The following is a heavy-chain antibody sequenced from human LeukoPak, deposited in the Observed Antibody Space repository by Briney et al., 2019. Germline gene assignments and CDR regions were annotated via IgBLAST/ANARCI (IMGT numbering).Heavy chain of an antibody. V-gene: IGHV3-7*01. CDR3: AGPLGVTKGNY. J-gene: IGHJ4*02. CDR1: GYSISSGYY. D-gene: IGHD3-10*01. Sequence: ETLSLTCAVSGYSISSGYYWGWIRQPPGKGLEWVANIKQDGSEKYYVDSVKGRFTISRDNAKNSLYPQMNSLRAEDTAVYYCAGPLGVTKGNYWGQGTLVTVSS. CDR2: IKQDGSEK.